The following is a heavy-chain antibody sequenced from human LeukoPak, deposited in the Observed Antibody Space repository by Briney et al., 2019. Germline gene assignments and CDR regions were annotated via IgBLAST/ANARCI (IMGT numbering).Heavy chain of an antibody. CDR2: ISGSGGST. J-gene: IGHJ4*02. Sequence: PGGSLRLSCAASGFTFSSYAMSWVRQAPGKGLEWVSAISGSGGSTYYADSVKGRFTISRDNSKNTLYLQMNSLRAEDTAVYYCAKKAARRYSSSPAPFDYWGQGTLVTVSS. CDR3: AKKAARRYSSSPAPFDY. CDR1: GFTFSSYA. V-gene: IGHV3-23*01. D-gene: IGHD6-13*01.